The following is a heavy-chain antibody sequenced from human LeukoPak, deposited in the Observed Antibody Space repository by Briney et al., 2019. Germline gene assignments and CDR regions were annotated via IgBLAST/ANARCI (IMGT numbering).Heavy chain of an antibody. Sequence: VASVKVSCKASGYSFTSHYMHWVRQAPGQGLEWMGGIIPIFGTANYAQKFQGRVTITADKSTSTAYMELSSLRSEDTAVYYCARDTGIVGATTSAFDIWGQGTMVTVSS. CDR3: ARDTGIVGATTSAFDI. CDR2: IIPIFGTA. D-gene: IGHD1-26*01. V-gene: IGHV1-69*06. CDR1: GYSFTSHY. J-gene: IGHJ3*02.